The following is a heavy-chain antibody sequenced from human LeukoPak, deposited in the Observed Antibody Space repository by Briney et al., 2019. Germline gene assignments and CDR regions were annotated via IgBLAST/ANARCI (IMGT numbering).Heavy chain of an antibody. J-gene: IGHJ5*02. D-gene: IGHD6-19*01. V-gene: IGHV3-48*03. CDR1: GFTFSSYE. Sequence: GGSLRLSCAASGFTFSSYEMNWVRQAPGKGLEWVSYISSSGSTIYYADSVKGRFTISRDNAKNSLYLQMNSLRAEDTAVYYCARAGTGSGWFLYNWFDPWGQGTLVTVSS. CDR2: ISSSGSTI. CDR3: ARAGTGSGWFLYNWFDP.